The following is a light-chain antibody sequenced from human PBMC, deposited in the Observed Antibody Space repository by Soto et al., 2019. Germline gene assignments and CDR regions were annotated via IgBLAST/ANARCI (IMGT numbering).Light chain of an antibody. CDR1: SSNIGAGYD. J-gene: IGLJ3*02. CDR3: QSYDSSLSGWV. Sequence: QSVLTQPPSVSGAPGQRVTISCTGSSSNIGAGYDVHWYQQLPGTAHKLLIYGNSNRPSGVPDRFSGSKSGTSASLAITGLQVEDEADYYCQSYDSSLSGWVFGGGTQLTVL. CDR2: GNS. V-gene: IGLV1-40*01.